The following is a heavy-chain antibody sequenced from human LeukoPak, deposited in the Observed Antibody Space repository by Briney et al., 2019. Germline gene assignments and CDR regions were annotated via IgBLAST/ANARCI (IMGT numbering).Heavy chain of an antibody. V-gene: IGHV3-23*01. J-gene: IGHJ4*02. CDR1: GFTFSSYA. CDR2: ISGSGGST. D-gene: IGHD3-3*01. CDR3: AKGHYDFWSGLAYFDY. Sequence: GGSLRLSCAASGFTFSSYAMSWVRQAPGKGLEWVSAISGSGGSTYYADSVKGRFTISGDNSKNALYLQMNSLRAEDTAVYYCAKGHYDFWSGLAYFDYWGQGTLVTVSS.